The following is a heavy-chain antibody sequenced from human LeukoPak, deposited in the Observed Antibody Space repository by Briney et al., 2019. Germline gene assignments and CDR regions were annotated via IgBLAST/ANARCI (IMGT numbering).Heavy chain of an antibody. Sequence: GGSLRLSCAASGFTFSGYWMHSVRQGPEKGLELVSRIDNDGHGILYADSVKGRSTTSRDNAKNTLYLQMNSLRFEDTAVYYCATGGGWVPSFGVVTHIDVWGKGTTVTVSS. CDR1: GFTFSGYW. CDR3: ATGGGWVPSFGVVTHIDV. J-gene: IGHJ6*03. V-gene: IGHV3-74*03. D-gene: IGHD3-3*01. CDR2: IDNDGHGI.